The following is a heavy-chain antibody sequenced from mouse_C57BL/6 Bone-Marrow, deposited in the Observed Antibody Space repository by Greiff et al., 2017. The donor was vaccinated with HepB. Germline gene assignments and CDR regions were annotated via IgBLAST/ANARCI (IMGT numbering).Heavy chain of an antibody. D-gene: IGHD2-4*01. J-gene: IGHJ4*01. V-gene: IGHV1-64*01. CDR1: GYTFTSYW. Sequence: VQLQQPGAELVKPGASVKLSCKASGYTFTSYWMHWVKQRPGQGLEWIGMIHPNSGSTNYNEKFKSKATLTVDKSSSTAYMQLSSLTSEDSAVYYCAKEGRPYYDYDNSSMDYWGQGTSVTVSS. CDR2: IHPNSGST. CDR3: AKEGRPYYDYDNSSMDY.